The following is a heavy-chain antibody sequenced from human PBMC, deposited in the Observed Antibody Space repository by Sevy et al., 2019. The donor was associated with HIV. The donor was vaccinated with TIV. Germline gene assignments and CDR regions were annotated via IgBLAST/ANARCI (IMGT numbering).Heavy chain of an antibody. V-gene: IGHV3-48*01. D-gene: IGHD6-19*01. CDR1: GFTLSTYN. J-gene: IGHJ3*02. CDR2: IGSSSSTK. CDR3: ARARGYSSGAYGAFDI. Sequence: GGSLRLSCAASGFTLSTYNMNWVRQAPGKGLEWISYIGSSSSTKYYADSVKGRFTSSRDNAKNSLYLQMNSLRAGDAAVFYCARARGYSSGAYGAFDIWGQWTMVTVSS.